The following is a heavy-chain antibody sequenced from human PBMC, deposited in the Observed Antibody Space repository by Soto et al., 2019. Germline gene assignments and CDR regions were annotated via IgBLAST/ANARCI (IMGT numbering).Heavy chain of an antibody. CDR1: GFTFSSYA. CDR2: ISYDGSNK. V-gene: IGHV3-30-3*01. CDR3: ARGDIVLVPAAIGAFDI. D-gene: IGHD2-2*02. Sequence: SLRLSCAASGFTFSSYAMHWVRQAPGKGLEWVAVISYDGSNKYYADSVKGRFTISRDNSKNTLYLQMNSLRAEDTAVYYCARGDIVLVPAAIGAFDIW. J-gene: IGHJ3*02.